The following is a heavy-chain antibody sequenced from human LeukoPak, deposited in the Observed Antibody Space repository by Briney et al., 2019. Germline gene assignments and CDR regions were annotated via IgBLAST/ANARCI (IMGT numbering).Heavy chain of an antibody. V-gene: IGHV4-39*07. CDR1: GGSISSSSYY. CDR2: IYYSGST. Sequence: SETLSLTCTVSGGSISSSSYYWGWIRQPPGKGLEWIGSIYYSGSTYYNPSLKSRVTISVDTSKNQFSLKLSSVTAADTAVYYCARDPRLTCGGDRYPPHDAFDIWGQGTMVTVSS. D-gene: IGHD2-21*02. J-gene: IGHJ3*02. CDR3: ARDPRLTCGGDRYPPHDAFDI.